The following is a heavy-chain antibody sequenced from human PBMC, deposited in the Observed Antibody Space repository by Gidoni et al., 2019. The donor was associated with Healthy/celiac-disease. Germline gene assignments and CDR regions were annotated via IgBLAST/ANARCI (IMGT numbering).Heavy chain of an antibody. CDR3: ATDHRAAGGFDY. V-gene: IGHV1-24*01. J-gene: IGHJ4*02. CDR2: FDTEDGET. Sequence: QVQLVQSGAEVKKPGASVKVSCKVSGYTLTELSMHLVRQAPGKGLEGMGGFDTEDGETIYAQKFQGRVTMTEDTSTDTAYMELSSLRSEDTAVYYCATDHRAAGGFDYWGQGTLVTVSS. D-gene: IGHD6-19*01. CDR1: GYTLTELS.